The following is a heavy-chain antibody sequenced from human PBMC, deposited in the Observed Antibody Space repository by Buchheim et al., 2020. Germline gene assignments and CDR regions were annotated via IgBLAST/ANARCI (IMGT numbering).Heavy chain of an antibody. V-gene: IGHV4-39*01. Sequence: QLQLQEAGPGLVMPSETLSLTCTVSGVSISSSSDYWTWICQPPGKGLEWIGNIYYSGNTYYKPSLRSRVTVSVDTSKNQFSLQVFSVTAADTAVYYCARSRGYYYDTSGHDWFDTWGQGIL. CDR3: ARSRGYYYDTSGHDWFDT. D-gene: IGHD3-22*01. J-gene: IGHJ5*02. CDR1: GVSISSSSDY. CDR2: IYYSGNT.